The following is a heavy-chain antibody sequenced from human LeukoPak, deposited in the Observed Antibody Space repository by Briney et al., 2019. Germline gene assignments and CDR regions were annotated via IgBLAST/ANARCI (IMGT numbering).Heavy chain of an antibody. J-gene: IGHJ4*02. CDR1: GFTFRSYA. D-gene: IGHD4-23*01. Sequence: GGSLRLSCAASGFTFRSYAMSWVRQAPGKGLEWVSAISGSGGSTYYADSVKGRFTISRDNSKNTLYLQMNSLRAEDTAVYYCAKKYLRTTVVTPGLGYFDYWGQGTLVTVSS. CDR3: AKKYLRTTVVTPGLGYFDY. V-gene: IGHV3-23*01. CDR2: ISGSGGST.